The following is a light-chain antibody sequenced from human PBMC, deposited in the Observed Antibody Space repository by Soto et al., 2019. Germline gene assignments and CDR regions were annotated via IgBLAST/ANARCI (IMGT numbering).Light chain of an antibody. CDR3: QQYGSSPRT. Sequence: EIVLTQSPGTLSLSPGERATLSCRASQSVSSSYLAWYQQKPGQAPRLLIYGASSRATGIPDRFSGSGSGTDFTLTISRLEPEDFAVYYYQQYGSSPRTFGRGTEVEIK. CDR1: QSVSSSY. CDR2: GAS. V-gene: IGKV3-20*01. J-gene: IGKJ1*01.